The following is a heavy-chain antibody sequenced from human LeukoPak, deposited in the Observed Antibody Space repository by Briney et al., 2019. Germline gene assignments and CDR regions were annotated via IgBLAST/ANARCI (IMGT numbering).Heavy chain of an antibody. CDR3: AREGDYGLGY. J-gene: IGHJ4*02. Sequence: AAPTLSITCAVDGRLGKGYYWRWMRQPPGKGLEWIGEINHSGSTNYNPSLKSRVTISVDTSKNQFSLKLSSVTAADTAVYYCAREGDYGLGYWGQGTLVTVSS. CDR1: GRLGKGYY. V-gene: IGHV4-34*01. CDR2: INHSGST. D-gene: IGHD4-17*01.